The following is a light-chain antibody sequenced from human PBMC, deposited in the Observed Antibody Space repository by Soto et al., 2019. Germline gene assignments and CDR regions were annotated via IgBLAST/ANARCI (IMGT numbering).Light chain of an antibody. J-gene: IGKJ4*01. Sequence: EIVLTQSPGTLSLSPGERATLSCRASQSVSSSYLAWYQQKPGQAPRLLIYGASSRATGIPDRVSGSGSGTDFTLTISRLEPEDFAVYYCQQYGSSPFTFGGGTKVEIK. CDR2: GAS. CDR1: QSVSSSY. V-gene: IGKV3-20*01. CDR3: QQYGSSPFT.